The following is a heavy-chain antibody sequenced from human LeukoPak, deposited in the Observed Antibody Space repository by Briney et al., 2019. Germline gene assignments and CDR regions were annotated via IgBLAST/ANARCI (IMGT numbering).Heavy chain of an antibody. Sequence: GESLQISCKGSGYSFKEYWIGWVRQMPGKGLEWMGIIYPDDSDIRYSPSFQGQVTISADRSISIAYLQWSSLKASDTAMYYCARQTMGVRGGEWDYWGQGTLVTVFS. CDR1: GYSFKEYW. V-gene: IGHV5-51*01. J-gene: IGHJ4*02. D-gene: IGHD3-10*01. CDR2: IYPDDSDI. CDR3: ARQTMGVRGGEWDY.